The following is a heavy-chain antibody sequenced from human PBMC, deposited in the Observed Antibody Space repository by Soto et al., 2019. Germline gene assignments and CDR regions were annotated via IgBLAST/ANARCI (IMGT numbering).Heavy chain of an antibody. D-gene: IGHD2-21*02. Sequence: HPGGSLRLSCTASGFTFGDYVMSWFRQAPGKGLEWVGFIRSQAFGGTPEYAASVKGRFTFSRDDSKSIAFLQMNSLKTEDTAVYYCTRDLAYGGNLHAFDIWGQGPMVTVSS. CDR3: TRDLAYGGNLHAFDI. J-gene: IGHJ3*02. CDR2: IRSQAFGGTP. CDR1: GFTFGDYV. V-gene: IGHV3-49*03.